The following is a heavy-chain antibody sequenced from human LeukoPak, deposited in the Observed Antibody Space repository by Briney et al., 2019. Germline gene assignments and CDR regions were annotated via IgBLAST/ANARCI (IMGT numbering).Heavy chain of an antibody. D-gene: IGHD3-9*01. J-gene: IGHJ4*02. Sequence: GGSLRLSCAASGFTFSSYGMHWVRQAPGKGLEWVAFIRYDGGNKYYADSVKGRFTISRDNSKNTLYLQMNSLRAEDTAVYYCARGLRYFDWLLHWGQGTLVTVSS. CDR2: IRYDGGNK. CDR3: ARGLRYFDWLLH. V-gene: IGHV3-30*02. CDR1: GFTFSSYG.